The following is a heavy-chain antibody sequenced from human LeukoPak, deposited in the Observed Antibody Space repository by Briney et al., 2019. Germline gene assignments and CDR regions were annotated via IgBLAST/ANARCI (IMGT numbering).Heavy chain of an antibody. CDR1: GGSFSGYY. J-gene: IGHJ3*02. Sequence: SETLSLTCAVYGGSFSGYYWSWIRQVPGKGLEWIGEINQSGRTNYNPSLKSRVTISVDTSKNQISLRLSFVTATDKATYYCARGWFSFWHNSYADDKAFDIWGQGTMVTVSS. CDR2: INQSGRT. CDR3: ARGWFSFWHNSYADDKAFDI. D-gene: IGHD5-18*01. V-gene: IGHV4-34*01.